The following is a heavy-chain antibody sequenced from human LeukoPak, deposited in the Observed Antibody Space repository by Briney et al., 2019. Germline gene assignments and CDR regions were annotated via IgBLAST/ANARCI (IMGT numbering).Heavy chain of an antibody. CDR1: GFTFSSAA. J-gene: IGHJ4*02. D-gene: IGHD6-13*01. Sequence: GGSLRLSCAASGFTFSSAAMSWVRQAPGKGLEWVANIKPDGTTKFYVDSVKGRFTISRDNALNSLYLQMNSLRAEDTAIYYCARSIPYGTTWYGRSDYWGQGTLVTVSS. CDR2: IKPDGTTK. CDR3: ARSIPYGTTWYGRSDY. V-gene: IGHV3-7*03.